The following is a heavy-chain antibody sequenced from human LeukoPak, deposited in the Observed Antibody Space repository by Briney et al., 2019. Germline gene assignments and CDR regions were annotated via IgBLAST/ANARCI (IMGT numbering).Heavy chain of an antibody. J-gene: IGHJ3*02. CDR1: GYTFTGYY. CDR2: INPNSGGT. CDR3: ARDVVLMVYANDLGAFDI. V-gene: IGHV1-2*02. D-gene: IGHD2-8*01. Sequence: ASVKVSCKASGYTFTGYYMHWVRQAPGQGLEWMGWINPNSGGTNYAQKFQGRVTMTRDASISTAYMELSRLRSDDTAVYYCARDVVLMVYANDLGAFDIWGQGTMVTVSS.